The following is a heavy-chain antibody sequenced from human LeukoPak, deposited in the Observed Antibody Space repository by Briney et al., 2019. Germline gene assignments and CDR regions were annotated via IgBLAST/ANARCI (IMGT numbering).Heavy chain of an antibody. D-gene: IGHD2-2*01. CDR1: GFTFTNSA. Sequence: GGPLRLSCAASGFTFTNSAMHWVRQAPGKGLEWVAFIQEDGGDKFYADSVEGRFTISRDNSKSTLYLQVNSLRPEDTVVYYCARDNPIEKVPGLGPGSWGQGTLVTVSS. V-gene: IGHV3-30*02. J-gene: IGHJ5*02. CDR2: IQEDGGDK. CDR3: ARDNPIEKVPGLGPGS.